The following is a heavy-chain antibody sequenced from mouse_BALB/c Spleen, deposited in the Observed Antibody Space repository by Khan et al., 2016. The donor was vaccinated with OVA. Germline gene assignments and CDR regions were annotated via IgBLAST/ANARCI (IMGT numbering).Heavy chain of an antibody. CDR3: ARDGSRYNYAMDY. Sequence: EVKLEVSGPGLVKPSQSLSLTCTVTGYSITSDYAWNWIRQFPGNKLEWMGYISHSGSTNYNPALKSRISITRDTSKNQFFLQLNSVTTEDTATYYCARDGSRYNYAMDYWGQGTSVTVSS. V-gene: IGHV3-2*02. CDR1: GYSITSDYA. CDR2: ISHSGST. J-gene: IGHJ4*01. D-gene: IGHD2-3*01.